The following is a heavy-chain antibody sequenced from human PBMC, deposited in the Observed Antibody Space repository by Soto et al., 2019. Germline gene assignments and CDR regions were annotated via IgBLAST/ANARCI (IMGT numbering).Heavy chain of an antibody. CDR2: INPNSGGT. Sequence: SVKVSCKASGYTFTGYYMHWVRQAPGQGLEWMGWINPNSGGTNYAQKFQGRVTMTRDTSISTAYMELSRLRSDDTAVYYCARDTGSRNYYYYGMDVWGQGTTVTVYS. V-gene: IGHV1-2*02. D-gene: IGHD2-15*01. CDR3: ARDTGSRNYYYYGMDV. J-gene: IGHJ6*02. CDR1: GYTFTGYY.